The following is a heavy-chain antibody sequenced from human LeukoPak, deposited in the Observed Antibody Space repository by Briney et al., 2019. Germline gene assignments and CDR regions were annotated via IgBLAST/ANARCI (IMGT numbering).Heavy chain of an antibody. Sequence: SETLSLTCAVYGGSFSGYYWSWIRQPPGKGLEWIGEINHSGSTNYNPSLKSRVTISIDTSKNQFSLKLSSVTAADTAVYYCARDRTRVALYYYYGMDVWGQGTTVTVSS. D-gene: IGHD2-15*01. CDR1: GGSFSGYY. J-gene: IGHJ6*02. CDR2: INHSGST. CDR3: ARDRTRVALYYYYGMDV. V-gene: IGHV4-34*01.